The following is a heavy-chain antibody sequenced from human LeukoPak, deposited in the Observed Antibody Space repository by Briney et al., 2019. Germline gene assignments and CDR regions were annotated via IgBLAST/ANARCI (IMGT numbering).Heavy chain of an antibody. CDR1: GFPFSIYT. D-gene: IGHD2-15*01. CDR3: ATDYYCSGGSCYPPD. J-gene: IGHJ4*02. CDR2: ISGSSNDI. V-gene: IGHV3-21*01. Sequence: GGSPRLSCAASGFPFSIYTMNWVRQAPGKGLEWVSSISGSSNDIYYADSVKGRFTISRDNAKNPLYLQMNSLRAEDTAVYYCATDYYCSGGSCYPPDWGQGTLVTVSS.